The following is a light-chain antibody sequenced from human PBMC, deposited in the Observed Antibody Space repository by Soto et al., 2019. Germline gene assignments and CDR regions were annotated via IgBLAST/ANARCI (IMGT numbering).Light chain of an antibody. CDR1: NSDVGIYDF. Sequence: QSALTQPASVSGNTAQSITISCTGSNSDVGIYDFVSWYQHHPGRAPKLIVSEVSHRPSGASNRFSGSKSGNTASLTISGLQSEDEADYYCISYTSDDVRYVFGTGTKVTVL. J-gene: IGLJ1*01. CDR2: EVS. V-gene: IGLV2-14*01. CDR3: ISYTSDDVRYV.